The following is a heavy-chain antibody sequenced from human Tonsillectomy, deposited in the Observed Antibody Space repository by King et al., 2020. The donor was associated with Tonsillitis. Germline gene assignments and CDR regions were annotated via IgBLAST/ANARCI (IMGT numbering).Heavy chain of an antibody. J-gene: IGHJ4*02. Sequence: EVQLVESGGGLVQPGGSLRLSCAASGFTFSSYWMSWVRQAPGKGLEWVANIKQDGSEKYYVDSVKGRFTISRDNAKNSLYLQMNSLRAEDTAVYYCARMAWNYADFLGFDYWGQGTLVTVSS. CDR2: IKQDGSEK. CDR1: GFTFSSYW. V-gene: IGHV3-7*01. D-gene: IGHD1-7*01. CDR3: ARMAWNYADFLGFDY.